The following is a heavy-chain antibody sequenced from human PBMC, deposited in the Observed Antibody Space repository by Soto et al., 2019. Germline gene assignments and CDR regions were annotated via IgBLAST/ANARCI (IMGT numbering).Heavy chain of an antibody. CDR3: ARETNGFMGAIAPAGYYYYGMDV. V-gene: IGHV3-11*01. CDR2: ISSSGSTI. Sequence: QVQLVESGGGLVKPGGSLRLSCAASGFTFSDYYRSWIRQAPGKGLEWVSYISSSGSTIYYADSVKGRFTISRDNAKNSLYPQMNSLRAEDTAVYYCARETNGFMGAIAPAGYYYYGMDVWGQGTTVTVSS. J-gene: IGHJ6*02. D-gene: IGHD1-26*01. CDR1: GFTFSDYY.